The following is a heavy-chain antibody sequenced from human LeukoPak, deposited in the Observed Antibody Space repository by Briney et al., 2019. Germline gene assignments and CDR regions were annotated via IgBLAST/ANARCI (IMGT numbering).Heavy chain of an antibody. CDR3: VRGYCSGATCYHFDY. CDR1: GASITNYY. D-gene: IGHD2-15*01. V-gene: IGHV4-59*01. CDR2: FYYSGSD. J-gene: IGHJ4*02. Sequence: PSETLSLTCTVSGASITNYYWNWIRQPPGKGLEWIGYFYYSGSDNYNPSLKSRITISVDTSKNQFSLKLSPVTAADTAVYYCVRGYCSGATCYHFDYWGQGTLVTVSS.